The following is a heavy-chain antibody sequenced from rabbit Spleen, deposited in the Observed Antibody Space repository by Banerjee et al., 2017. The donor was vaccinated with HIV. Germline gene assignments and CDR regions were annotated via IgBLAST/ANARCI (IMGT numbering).Heavy chain of an antibody. CDR3: ARDTSSSFSSYGMDL. D-gene: IGHD1-1*01. Sequence: QSLEESGGDLVKPGASRALTCTAPRVSFTLSSSMCWVRQAPGKGLEWIACIDTGSSGFSYFATWAKGRFTCSKTSSTTVTLQMTRLTAADTATYFCARDTSSSFSSYGMDLLGQGTLVTVS. CDR2: IDTGSSGFS. J-gene: IGHJ6*01. CDR1: RVSFTLSSS. V-gene: IGHV1S40*01.